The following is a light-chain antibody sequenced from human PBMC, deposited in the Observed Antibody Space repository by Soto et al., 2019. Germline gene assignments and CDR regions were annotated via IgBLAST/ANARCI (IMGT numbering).Light chain of an antibody. CDR2: AAS. CDR3: QQLHDYPIT. CDR1: QDISSW. Sequence: IQMTQSPSTDPESVGDRVSITFRASQDISSWLAWYQQKPGKAPKLLIYAASSLQSGVPSRFSGSGSGPDFTLTIRSLQPEDFATYYCQQLHDYPITFGQGTRLEIK. V-gene: IGKV1D-12*01. J-gene: IGKJ5*01.